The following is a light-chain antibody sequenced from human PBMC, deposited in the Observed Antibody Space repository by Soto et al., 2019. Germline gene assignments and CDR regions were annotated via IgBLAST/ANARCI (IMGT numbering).Light chain of an antibody. CDR2: DAS. J-gene: IGKJ4*01. V-gene: IGKV1-33*01. Sequence: DIQMTHSPSSLSASVVEIVTITCRASQSISSYLNWYQQKPGKAPKLLIYDASDLETGVPSRFSGSGSGTDFTFTINSLQPEDIATYYCQQYDNLPLTFGGGTKVDNK. CDR1: QSISSY. CDR3: QQYDNLPLT.